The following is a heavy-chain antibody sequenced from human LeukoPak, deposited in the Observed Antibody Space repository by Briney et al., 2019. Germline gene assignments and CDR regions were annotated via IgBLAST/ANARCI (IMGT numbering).Heavy chain of an antibody. CDR3: ATYRQVLLPFES. D-gene: IGHD2-8*02. J-gene: IGHJ4*02. CDR2: ISSSGSTI. CDR1: GFTFSDYY. Sequence: GGSLRLSCAASGFTFSDYYMSWIRQAPGKGLEWVSYISSSGSTIHYADSVRGRFTISRDNSKSTLSLQMNSLRVEDTAIYYCATYRQVLLPFESWGQGTLVTVSS. V-gene: IGHV3-11*01.